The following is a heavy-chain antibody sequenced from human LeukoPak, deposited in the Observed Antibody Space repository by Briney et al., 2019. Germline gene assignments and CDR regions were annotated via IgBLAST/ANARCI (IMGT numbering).Heavy chain of an antibody. V-gene: IGHV4-61*02. CDR3: ARGDTVAARPGRFDY. CDR1: GDSISSGDYY. Sequence: SETLSLTCTVSGDSISSGDYYWSWIRQPAGKGLEWIGRISSSGSTNYNPSLKSRLTISVDTSKNQFSLKLSSVTAADTAVYYCARGDTVAARPGRFDYWGQGTLVTVSS. CDR2: ISSSGST. J-gene: IGHJ4*02. D-gene: IGHD6-6*01.